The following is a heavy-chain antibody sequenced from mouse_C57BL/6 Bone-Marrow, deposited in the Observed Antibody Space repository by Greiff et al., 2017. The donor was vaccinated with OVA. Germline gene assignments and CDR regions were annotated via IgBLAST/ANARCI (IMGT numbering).Heavy chain of an antibody. CDR2: IDPSDSYT. Sequence: VQLQQPGAELVMPGASVKLSCKASGYTFTSYWMHWVKQRPGQGLEWIGEIDPSDSYTNYNQKFKGKFTLTVDKSSSTAYMQLSSLTSEDSSINYCAGGDFAMDYWGQGTSVTVSS. CDR3: AGGDFAMDY. J-gene: IGHJ4*01. CDR1: GYTFTSYW. V-gene: IGHV1-69*01.